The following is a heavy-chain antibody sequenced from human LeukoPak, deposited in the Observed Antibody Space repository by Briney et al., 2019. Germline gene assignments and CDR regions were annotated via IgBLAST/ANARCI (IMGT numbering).Heavy chain of an antibody. Sequence: ASVKVSCKASGYTFTSYDINWVRQATGQGLEWMGWMNPNSGNTGYAQKFQGRVTMTRDTSISTAYMELSRLRSDDTAVYYCARENDYGDYVNAFDIWGQGTMVTVSS. CDR2: MNPNSGNT. J-gene: IGHJ3*02. CDR1: GYTFTSYD. V-gene: IGHV1-8*01. D-gene: IGHD4-17*01. CDR3: ARENDYGDYVNAFDI.